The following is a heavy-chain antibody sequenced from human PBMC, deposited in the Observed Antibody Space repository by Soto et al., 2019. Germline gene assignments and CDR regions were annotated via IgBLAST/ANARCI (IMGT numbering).Heavy chain of an antibody. Sequence: EVQLVESGGGLVQPGRSLRLSCAASGFTFDDYAMHWVRQAPGKGLEWVSGINWNSGNIGYADSVKGRFTISRDNAKNSIYLQMNSLRAEDTALYYCAKSSGGACCSYYMDVWGKGTTVTVSS. J-gene: IGHJ6*03. CDR2: INWNSGNI. CDR1: GFTFDDYA. D-gene: IGHD2-21*02. CDR3: AKSSGGACCSYYMDV. V-gene: IGHV3-9*01.